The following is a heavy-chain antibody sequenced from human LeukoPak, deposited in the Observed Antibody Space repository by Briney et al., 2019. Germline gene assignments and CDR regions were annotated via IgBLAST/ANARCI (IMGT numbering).Heavy chain of an antibody. CDR1: GFPFSNSW. D-gene: IGHD4-11*01. CDR3: TTADYPLFGY. J-gene: IGHJ4*02. Sequence: GGPLRLSCAASGFPFSNSWMRGVRKAPGRGVEWVSRIKSKTDGGTTEYAARVKGRFTTSRDNSKNTLYLQMNSLKTEDTAVYYCTTADYPLFGYWGQGTLVTVSS. CDR2: IKSKTDGGTT. V-gene: IGHV3-15*01.